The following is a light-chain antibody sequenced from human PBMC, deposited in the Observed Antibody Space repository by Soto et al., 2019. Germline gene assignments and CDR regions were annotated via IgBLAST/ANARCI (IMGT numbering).Light chain of an antibody. CDR2: SAS. V-gene: IGKV1-12*01. Sequence: EIQMTQSPYSVSASVGDRVTITCRASRDIGDRLAWFRHKPGKAPQLLIQSASTLVRETPSRFSGSGSGTDFLLTINNLQPEDFATYYCLQASTFPRTFGQGTKVDIK. CDR3: LQASTFPRT. CDR1: RDIGDR. J-gene: IGKJ1*01.